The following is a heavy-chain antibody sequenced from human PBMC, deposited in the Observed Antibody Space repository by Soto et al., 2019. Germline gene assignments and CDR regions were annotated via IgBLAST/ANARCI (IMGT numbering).Heavy chain of an antibody. CDR2: IFYTGTT. J-gene: IGHJ5*02. D-gene: IGHD2-2*01. Sequence: PSETLSLTCSVSGGSINDNSYYWGWIRQPPGKGLEWVGGIFYTGTTYYSPSLKDRVTIXXXXXXXXXSLNLTSVTAADTAVYFCARLVVVAPVANAWGQGTLVTVSS. V-gene: IGHV4-39*01. CDR3: ARLVVVAPVANA. CDR1: GGSINDNSYY.